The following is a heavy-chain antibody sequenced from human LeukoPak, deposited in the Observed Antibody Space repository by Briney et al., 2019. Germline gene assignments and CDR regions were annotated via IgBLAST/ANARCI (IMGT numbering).Heavy chain of an antibody. V-gene: IGHV4-59*01. CDR3: ARPGVVPAYV. CDR2: IYYSGST. J-gene: IGHJ6*02. Sequence: SETLSLTCTVSGGSISSYYWSWIRQPPGKGLEWIGYIYYSGSTNYNPSLKSRVTISVDTSKNQFSLKLSSVTAADTAVYYCARPGVVPAYVWGQGTTVTVSS. CDR1: GGSISSYY. D-gene: IGHD2-2*01.